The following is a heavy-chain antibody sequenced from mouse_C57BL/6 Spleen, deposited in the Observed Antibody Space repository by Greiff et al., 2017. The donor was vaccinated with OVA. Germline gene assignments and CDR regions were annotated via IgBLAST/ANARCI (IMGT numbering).Heavy chain of an antibody. Sequence: QVQLQQSGPELVKPGASVKISCKASGYAFSSSWMNWVKQRPGKGLEWIGRIYPGDGDTNYNGKFKGKATLTADKSSSTAYMQLSSLTSEDSAVYFCARSPLPPGAMDYWGQGTSVTVSS. V-gene: IGHV1-82*01. CDR2: IYPGDGDT. CDR1: GYAFSSSW. D-gene: IGHD5-5*01. CDR3: ARSPLPPGAMDY. J-gene: IGHJ4*01.